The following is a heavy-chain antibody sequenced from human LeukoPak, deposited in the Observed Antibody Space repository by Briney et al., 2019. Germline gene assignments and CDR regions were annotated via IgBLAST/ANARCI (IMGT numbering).Heavy chain of an antibody. J-gene: IGHJ3*02. CDR1: GFTFSSYA. Sequence: GGSLRLSCAASGFTFSSYAMHWVRQAPGKGLEWVAVISYDGSNKYYADSVKGRFTISRDNSKNTLYLQMNSLRAEDTAVYYCAREAAVAGTRGDAFDIWGQGTMVTVSS. V-gene: IGHV3-30-3*01. CDR2: ISYDGSNK. D-gene: IGHD6-19*01. CDR3: AREAAVAGTRGDAFDI.